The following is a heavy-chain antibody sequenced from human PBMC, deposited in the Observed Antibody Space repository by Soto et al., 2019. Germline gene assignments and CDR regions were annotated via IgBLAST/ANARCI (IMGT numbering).Heavy chain of an antibody. J-gene: IGHJ4*02. V-gene: IGHV3-23*01. CDR3: AKPDSGFDY. CDR1: RFTCSSYI. CDR2: ISGSGGST. D-gene: IGHD1-26*01. Sequence: GSLRLSCAASRFTCSSYIMTWVRQAPGKGLEWVSSISGSGGSTDYADSVKGRFTISRDNSKNTLYLQMNSLRAEDTAVYYCAKPDSGFDYWGQGTLVTVSS.